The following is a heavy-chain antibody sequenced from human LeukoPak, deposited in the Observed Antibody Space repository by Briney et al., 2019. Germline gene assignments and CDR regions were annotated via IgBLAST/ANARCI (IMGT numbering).Heavy chain of an antibody. CDR1: GFTFSGSA. CDR2: IRSKINTYAT. D-gene: IGHD3-10*01. CDR3: STHGSSSGSYPDY. Sequence: PGGSLKLSCAASGFTFSGSAIHWVRQASGKGLEWVGRIRSKINTYATAYAASVKGRFTISRDDSKNTAYLQMNSLKTEDTAVYYCSTHGSSSGSYPDYWGQGTLVTVSS. V-gene: IGHV3-73*01. J-gene: IGHJ4*02.